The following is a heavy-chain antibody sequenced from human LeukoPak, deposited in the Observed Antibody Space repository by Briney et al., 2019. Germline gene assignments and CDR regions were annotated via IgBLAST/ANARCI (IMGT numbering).Heavy chain of an antibody. V-gene: IGHV3-23*01. Sequence: GGSLRLSCVASGFTFSNYAMSWVGQAPGKGLEWIAALNGGRTFFQNSVRGRGTISIYKSKNTLYLQLNSLRGDDTAVYYCVKELPGYGYFHYWGRGTLVAVSS. CDR1: GFTFSNYA. CDR2: LNGGRT. J-gene: IGHJ4*02. D-gene: IGHD2-2*03. CDR3: VKELPGYGYFHY.